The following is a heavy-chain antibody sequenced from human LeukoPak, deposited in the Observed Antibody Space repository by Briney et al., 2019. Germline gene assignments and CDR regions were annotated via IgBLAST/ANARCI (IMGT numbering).Heavy chain of an antibody. D-gene: IGHD1-14*01. V-gene: IGHV1-2*02. CDR1: GFTFTGYY. CDR3: ARDLLGGTWASGY. Sequence: ASVKVSCKASGFTFTGYYVHWVRQAPGQGLEWMGWINPNNGGTNYAQKFQGRVTMTRDTSISTAYMEPSRLRSDDAAVYYCARDLLGGTWASGYWGQGTLVTVSS. J-gene: IGHJ4*02. CDR2: INPNNGGT.